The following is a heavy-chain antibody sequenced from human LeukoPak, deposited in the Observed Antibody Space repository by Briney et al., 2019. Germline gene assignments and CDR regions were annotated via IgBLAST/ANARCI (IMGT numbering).Heavy chain of an antibody. J-gene: IGHJ4*02. Sequence: SETLSLTCAVSGYSISSGYYWGWIRQPPGKGLEWIGSIYHSGSTYYNPSLKSRVTISVDTSKNQFSLKPSSVTAADTAVYYCAISGGEKYYDILTGYYNADEPFDYWGQGTLVTVSS. D-gene: IGHD3-9*01. CDR1: GYSISSGYY. CDR3: AISGGEKYYDILTGYYNADEPFDY. CDR2: IYHSGST. V-gene: IGHV4-38-2*01.